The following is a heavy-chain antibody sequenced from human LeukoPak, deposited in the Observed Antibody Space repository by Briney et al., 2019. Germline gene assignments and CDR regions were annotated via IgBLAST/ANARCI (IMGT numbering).Heavy chain of an antibody. CDR1: GFTLSTYA. V-gene: IGHV3-23*01. J-gene: IGHJ3*02. Sequence: GGSLRLSCAASGFTLSTYAMSWVRQAPGKGLEWVSTISGSGGTTYYADSVKGRFTISRDNSRNTLYLQMDSLRAEDTAVYYCAKDHYDSGARYDAFDMWGQGTMVTVSS. CDR3: AKDHYDSGARYDAFDM. CDR2: ISGSGGTT. D-gene: IGHD3-22*01.